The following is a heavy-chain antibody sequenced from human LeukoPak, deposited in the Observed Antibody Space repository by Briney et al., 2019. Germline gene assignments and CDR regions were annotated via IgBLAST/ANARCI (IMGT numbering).Heavy chain of an antibody. CDR3: AKDTIAAAGTRWFDP. Sequence: PGGSLRLSCAASGFTFSSYAMSWVRQAPGQGLEWVSSISGSGGRTYYADSVKGRFTISRDNSKNTLYLQMNSLRAEDTAVYYCAKDTIAAAGTRWFDPWGQGTLVTVSS. CDR2: ISGSGGRT. D-gene: IGHD6-13*01. CDR1: GFTFSSYA. V-gene: IGHV3-23*01. J-gene: IGHJ5*02.